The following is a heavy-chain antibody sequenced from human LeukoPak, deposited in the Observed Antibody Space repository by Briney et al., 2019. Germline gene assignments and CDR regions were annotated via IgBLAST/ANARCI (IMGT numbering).Heavy chain of an antibody. CDR2: ISASGAYT. CDR1: GFTFSDYY. J-gene: IGHJ5*02. CDR3: ATGYSSDNSHKNWFDP. V-gene: IGHV3-23*01. Sequence: PGGSLRLSCAASGFTFSDYYMSWIRQAPGKGLEWVSAISASGAYTYYADSVKGRFTISRDNSKNTLYLQLNSLRVEDTAVYYWATGYSSDNSHKNWFDPWGQGALVTVSS. D-gene: IGHD5-18*01.